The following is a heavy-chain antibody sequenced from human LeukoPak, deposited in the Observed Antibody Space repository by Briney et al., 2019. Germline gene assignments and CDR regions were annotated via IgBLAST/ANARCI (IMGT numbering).Heavy chain of an antibody. V-gene: IGHV1-18*04. Sequence: ASVKVSCKASGYTFTSYGISWVRQAPGQGLEWMGWISAYNGNTNYAQKLQGRVTMTTDTSTSTAYMELRSLRSEDTAVYYCARGNDILTSYYYYGMDVWGQGTTVTVS. D-gene: IGHD3-9*01. CDR3: ARGNDILTSYYYYGMDV. CDR1: GYTFTSYG. J-gene: IGHJ6*02. CDR2: ISAYNGNT.